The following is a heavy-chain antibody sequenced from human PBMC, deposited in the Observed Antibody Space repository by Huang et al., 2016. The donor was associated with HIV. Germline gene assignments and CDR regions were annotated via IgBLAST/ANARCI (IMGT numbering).Heavy chain of an antibody. CDR3: ARLPGSITMIRGVITDPY. Sequence: QLQLQESGPGLVKPSETLSLTCTVFGGSIRSDNYYWGWIRQPPGKGLEWIGRIYYSGSTYYNPSLKRRVTITVDTSKNQFSLKMRSVTAADTAVYYCARLPGSITMIRGVITDPYWGQGTLVTVSS. J-gene: IGHJ4*02. D-gene: IGHD3-10*01. CDR2: IYYSGST. V-gene: IGHV4-39*01. CDR1: GGSIRSDNYY.